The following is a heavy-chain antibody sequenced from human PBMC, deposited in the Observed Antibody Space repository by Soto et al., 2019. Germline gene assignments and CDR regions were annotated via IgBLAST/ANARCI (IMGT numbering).Heavy chain of an antibody. CDR2: TTGGSTI. Sequence: GGSLRLSCAASGFTFSSYSVNWVRQAPGKGLECVSYTTGGSTIYYADSVKGRSTVSRDNAENSLYLQMNSLRDEDTAVYYCARGPNTAVAGRFDYWGQGTLVTVSS. D-gene: IGHD6-19*01. V-gene: IGHV3-48*02. CDR3: ARGPNTAVAGRFDY. J-gene: IGHJ4*02. CDR1: GFTFSSYS.